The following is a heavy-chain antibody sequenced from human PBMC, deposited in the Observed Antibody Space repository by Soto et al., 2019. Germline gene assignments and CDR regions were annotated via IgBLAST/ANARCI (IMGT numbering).Heavy chain of an antibody. D-gene: IGHD6-13*01. CDR1: GFTFSSYA. V-gene: IGHV3-30-3*01. CDR3: AREVSSSWYYFDY. J-gene: IGHJ4*02. Sequence: GGSLRLSCAASGFTFSSYAMHWVRQAPGKGLEWVTVISYDGSNKYYADSVKGRFTISRDNSKNTLYLQMNSLRAEDTAAYYCAREVSSSWYYFDYWGQGTLVTVSS. CDR2: ISYDGSNK.